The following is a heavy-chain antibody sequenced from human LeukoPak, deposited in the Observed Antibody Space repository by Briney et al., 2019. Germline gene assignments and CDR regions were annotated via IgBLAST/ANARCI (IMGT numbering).Heavy chain of an antibody. CDR3: ARVYYSNSYDYWYFDL. V-gene: IGHV4-61*02. J-gene: IGHJ2*01. CDR1: GGSISSGSYY. CDR2: IYTSGST. Sequence: APETLSLTCTVSGGSISSGSYYWSWIRQPAGKGLEWIGRIYTSGSTNYNPSLKSRVTISVDTSKNQFSLKLSSVTAADTAVYYCARVYYSNSYDYWYFDLWGRGTLVTVSS. D-gene: IGHD6-13*01.